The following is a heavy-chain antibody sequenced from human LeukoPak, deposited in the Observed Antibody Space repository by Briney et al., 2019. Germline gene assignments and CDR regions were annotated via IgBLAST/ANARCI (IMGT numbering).Heavy chain of an antibody. CDR1: GFTFSSYS. V-gene: IGHV3-21*01. D-gene: IGHD3/OR15-3a*01. Sequence: GGSLRLSCAASGFTFSSYSMNWVRQAPGKGLEWVSSISSSSSYIYYADSVKGRFTISRDNAKNSLYLQMNSLRAEDTAVYYCARSWTPYYFDYWGQGTLVTVSS. CDR3: ARSWTPYYFDY. J-gene: IGHJ4*02. CDR2: ISSSSSYI.